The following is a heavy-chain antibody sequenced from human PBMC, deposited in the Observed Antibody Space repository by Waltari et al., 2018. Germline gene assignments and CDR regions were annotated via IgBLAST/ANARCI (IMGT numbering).Heavy chain of an antibody. CDR2: IYYSGST. Sequence: QLQLQESGPGLVKPSETLSLTCTVSGGSISSSSYYWGWLRQPPGKGLEWIGSIYYSGSTYYNPSLKSRVTISVDTSKNQFSLKLSSVTAADTAVYYCARGAYCGGDCYLDYYFDYWGQGTLVTVSS. CDR1: GGSISSSSYY. V-gene: IGHV4-39*07. D-gene: IGHD2-21*01. CDR3: ARGAYCGGDCYLDYYFDY. J-gene: IGHJ4*02.